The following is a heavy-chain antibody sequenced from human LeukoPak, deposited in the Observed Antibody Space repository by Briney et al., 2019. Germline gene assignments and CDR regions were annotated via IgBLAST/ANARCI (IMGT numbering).Heavy chain of an antibody. CDR3: VTLRYSHGYET. J-gene: IGHJ4*02. Sequence: SETLSLTCTVSDISSYYWSWIRQPPEKGLEWIGYVYYDGRSNYNSSLRSRVTMSLDASKNQFSLKLSSVTAADTAVYYCVTLRYSHGYETWGQGTLVTVSS. CDR1: DISSYY. V-gene: IGHV4-59*08. CDR2: VYYDGRS. D-gene: IGHD5-18*01.